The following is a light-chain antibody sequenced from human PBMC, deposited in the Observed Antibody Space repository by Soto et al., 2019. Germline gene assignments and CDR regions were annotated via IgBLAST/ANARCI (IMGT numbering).Light chain of an antibody. V-gene: IGKV2-30*01. CDR1: QSLVYSDGNTY. Sequence: DVVMTQSPLSLPVTLGQPASISCRSSQSLVYSDGNTYLNWFQQRPGQSPRRLIYKVSNRDSGVPDRVSGSGSGTDFTLKISRVEAEDVGVYYCMQGTHWPPYTFGHGTKLEIK. CDR2: KVS. J-gene: IGKJ2*01. CDR3: MQGTHWPPYT.